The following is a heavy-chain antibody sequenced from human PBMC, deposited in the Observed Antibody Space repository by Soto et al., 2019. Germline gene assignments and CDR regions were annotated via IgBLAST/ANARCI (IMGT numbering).Heavy chain of an antibody. CDR3: AKERDTYYGFWSGYFTFSGLDY. V-gene: IGHV3-30*18. J-gene: IGHJ4*02. CDR1: GFTFSSYD. D-gene: IGHD3-3*01. CDR2: ISYDGSNK. Sequence: HPGGSLRLSCAASGFTFSSYDMPWVRQAPGKGLEWVAVISYDGSNKYYADSVKGRFTISRDNSKNTRYRQMNSLRAEDTAVYYCAKERDTYYGFWSGYFTFSGLDYWGQGTLVTVSS.